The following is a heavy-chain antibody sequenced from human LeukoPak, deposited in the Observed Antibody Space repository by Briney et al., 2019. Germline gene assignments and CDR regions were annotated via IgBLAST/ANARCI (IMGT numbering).Heavy chain of an antibody. CDR1: GFTFSSYG. V-gene: IGHV3-23*01. Sequence: GGSLRLSCAASGFTFSSYGMSWVRQAPGKGLEWVSAISGSGGSTYYADSVKGRFTISRENSKKTLYLQMNSLRAEDTAVYSRATPQSRETYAFDIWGQGTMVTVSS. J-gene: IGHJ3*02. CDR2: ISGSGGST. CDR3: ATPQSRETYAFDI. D-gene: IGHD1-26*01.